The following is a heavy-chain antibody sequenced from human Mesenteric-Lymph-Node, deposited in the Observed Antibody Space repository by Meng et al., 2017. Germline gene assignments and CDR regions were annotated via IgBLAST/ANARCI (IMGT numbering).Heavy chain of an antibody. CDR1: GYTFTNYP. J-gene: IGHJ4*02. CDR2: INAGNGYT. CDR3: ATVGAEGVDYFDF. Sequence: ASVKVSCKASGYTFTNYPIHWVRQAPGQRLECMGWINAGNGYTKYSQKFQGRVTITRDTSASTAYMELSSLRSEDTAVYYCATVGAEGVDYFDFWGQGTLVTVSS. V-gene: IGHV1-3*01. D-gene: IGHD1-26*01.